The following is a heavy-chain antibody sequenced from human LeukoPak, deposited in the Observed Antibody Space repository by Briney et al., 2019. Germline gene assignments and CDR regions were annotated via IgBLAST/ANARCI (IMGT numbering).Heavy chain of an antibody. CDR2: IRYDGSNK. Sequence: GGSLRLSCAASGFTFSSYGMHWVRQAPGKGLEWVAFIRYDGSNKYYADSVKGRSTISRDNSKNTLYLQMNSLRSEDTAVYYCAKWRGEGIAVSPGTDYWGQGTLVTVSS. D-gene: IGHD6-19*01. V-gene: IGHV3-30*02. CDR1: GFTFSSYG. CDR3: AKWRGEGIAVSPGTDY. J-gene: IGHJ4*02.